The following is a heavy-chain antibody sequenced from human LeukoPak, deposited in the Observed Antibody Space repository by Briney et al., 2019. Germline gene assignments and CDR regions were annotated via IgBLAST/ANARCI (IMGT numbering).Heavy chain of an antibody. CDR2: INTDGTNT. CDR3: TTGWYRAALDP. Sequence: GGSLRLSCAASGFAFSTYWMHWVRQAPGKGLVWVSQINTDGTNTYYADSVKGRLTISRDNAKNTLYLQMNSLRPEDTAVYYCTTGWYRAALDPWGQGTLVTVSS. J-gene: IGHJ5*02. CDR1: GFAFSTYW. D-gene: IGHD6-19*01. V-gene: IGHV3-74*01.